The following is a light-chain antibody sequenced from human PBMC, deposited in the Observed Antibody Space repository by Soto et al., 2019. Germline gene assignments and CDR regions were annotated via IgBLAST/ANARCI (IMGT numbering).Light chain of an antibody. CDR1: QSVSSSY. CDR3: QQYSSSLPYT. Sequence: EIVLTQSPGTLSLSPGERATLSCRASQSVSSSYLAWYQQTPGQAPRLLIYAASSRATGIPDRFSGSGSGTDFTLTISRLEPEDFSVYYCQQYSSSLPYTFGQGTKLAIK. CDR2: AAS. J-gene: IGKJ2*01. V-gene: IGKV3-20*01.